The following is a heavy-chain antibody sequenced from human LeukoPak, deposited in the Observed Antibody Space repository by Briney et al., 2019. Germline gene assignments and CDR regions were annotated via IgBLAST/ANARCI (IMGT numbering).Heavy chain of an antibody. CDR2: INPDSGGT. CDR3: ARCIAAPWLDP. V-gene: IGHV1-2*02. D-gene: IGHD6-13*01. J-gene: IGHJ5*02. CDR1: GYTFSDYY. Sequence: ASVKVSCKASGYTFSDYYMHWVRRAPGQGLEWMGWINPDSGGTNYAQKFQGRVTMTRDTSISTAYMELSRLRSDDTAVYYCARCIAAPWLDPWGQGTLVTVSS.